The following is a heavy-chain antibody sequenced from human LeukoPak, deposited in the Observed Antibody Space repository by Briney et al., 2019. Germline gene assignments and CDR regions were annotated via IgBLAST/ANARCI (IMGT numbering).Heavy chain of an antibody. CDR3: ARLGCSSTSCYVGNYYYYGMDV. CDR1: GGSISSYY. V-gene: IGHV4-59*08. J-gene: IGHJ6*02. D-gene: IGHD2-2*01. CDR2: IYYSGST. Sequence: SETLSLTCTVSGGSISSYYWSWIRQPPGKGLEWIGYIYYSGSTNYNPSLTSRVTISVDTSKNQFSLKLSSVTAADTAVYYCARLGCSSTSCYVGNYYYYGMDVWGQGTTVTVSS.